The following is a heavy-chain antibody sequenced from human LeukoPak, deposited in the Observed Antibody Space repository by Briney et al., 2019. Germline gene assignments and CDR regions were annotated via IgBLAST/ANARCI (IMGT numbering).Heavy chain of an antibody. D-gene: IGHD3-22*01. J-gene: IGHJ6*03. CDR3: ARVGYDDSSGYYSGYYCYYYMDV. Sequence: GGSLRLSCAASGFTFSSYWMHWVRQAPGKGLVWVSRINSDGSSTSYADSVKGRFTISRDNAKNTLYLQMNSLRAEDTAVYYCARVGYDDSSGYYSGYYCYYYMDVWGKGTTVTVSS. V-gene: IGHV3-74*01. CDR2: INSDGSST. CDR1: GFTFSSYW.